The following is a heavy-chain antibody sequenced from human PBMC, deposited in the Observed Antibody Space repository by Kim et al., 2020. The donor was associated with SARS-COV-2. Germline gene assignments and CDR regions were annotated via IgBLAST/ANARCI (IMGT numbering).Heavy chain of an antibody. CDR1: GFTFSNSY. D-gene: IGHD2-8*01. CDR2: ISSESSYT. V-gene: IGHV3-11*03. Sequence: GGSLRLSCAASGFTFSNSYMSWIRQAPGKGLEWVACISSESSYTTYADSVKGRFTISRDSANNTLSLQMNIISAEDTAVSYCDPRPGAMGESLGDYWDQ. J-gene: IGHJ4*02. CDR3: DPRPGAMGESLGDY.